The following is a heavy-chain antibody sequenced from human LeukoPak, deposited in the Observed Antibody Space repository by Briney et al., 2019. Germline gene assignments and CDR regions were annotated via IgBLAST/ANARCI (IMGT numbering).Heavy chain of an antibody. CDR2: IYHSGST. CDR3: ARPLSLGYCSGGSCYGRGAWFDR. V-gene: IGHV4-4*02. D-gene: IGHD2-15*01. Sequence: SETLSLTCAVSGGSISSSNWWSWVRQPPGKGLEGIGQIYHSGSTKYNPSLKSRVTISVDKSKNQCSLKLRSVTAADTAVYYCARPLSLGYCSGGSCYGRGAWFDRWGQGTLVTVSS. CDR1: GGSISSSNW. J-gene: IGHJ5*02.